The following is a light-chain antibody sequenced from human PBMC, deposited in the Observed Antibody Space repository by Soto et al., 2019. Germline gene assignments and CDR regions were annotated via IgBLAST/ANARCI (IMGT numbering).Light chain of an antibody. V-gene: IGKV3-15*01. J-gene: IGKJ1*01. CDR3: QQYNTWPRT. CDR2: GAS. Sequence: EIVMTQSPATLSVSPGERATLSCRASQRVSNNLAGYQQKPGQAPRLLSYGASTRATGIPARFSGSGSGTEFTLTVSSLQSEDFAVYYCQQYNTWPRTFGQGTKVEIK. CDR1: QRVSNN.